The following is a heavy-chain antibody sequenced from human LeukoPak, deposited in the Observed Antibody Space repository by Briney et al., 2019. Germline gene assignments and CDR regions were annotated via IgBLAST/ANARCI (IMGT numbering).Heavy chain of an antibody. V-gene: IGHV3-48*04. J-gene: IGHJ4*02. CDR1: GFTFSSNW. Sequence: GGSLRLSCAASGFTFSSNWMSWVRQSPGKGLEWISYISSSGSTLYYADSVKGRFTISRDDAKNSLYLQMNSLRGDDTAMYYCVGERGGYGFYWGQGTLVTVSS. D-gene: IGHD5-12*01. CDR3: VGERGGYGFY. CDR2: ISSSGSTL.